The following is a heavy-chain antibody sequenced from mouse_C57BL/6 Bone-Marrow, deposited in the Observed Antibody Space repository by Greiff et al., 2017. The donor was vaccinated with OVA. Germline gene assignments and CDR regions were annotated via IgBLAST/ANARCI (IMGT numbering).Heavy chain of an antibody. CDR3: ANYYGSSFYYAMDY. V-gene: IGHV1-55*01. CDR2: IYPGSGST. Sequence: QVQLQQPGAELVKPGASVKMSCKASGYTFTSYWITWVKQRPGQGLEWIGDIYPGSGSTNYNEKFKSKATLTVDTSSSTAYMQLSSLTSEDSAVYYCANYYGSSFYYAMDYWGQGTSVTVSS. J-gene: IGHJ4*01. D-gene: IGHD1-1*01. CDR1: GYTFTSYW.